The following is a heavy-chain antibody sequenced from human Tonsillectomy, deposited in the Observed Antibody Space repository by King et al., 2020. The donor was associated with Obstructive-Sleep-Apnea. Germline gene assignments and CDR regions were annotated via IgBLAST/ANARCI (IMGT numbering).Heavy chain of an antibody. CDR2: IKQDGSER. CDR1: GLTFSSYW. D-gene: IGHD1-14*01. CDR3: AGEGAELPGGYYGMDV. V-gene: IGHV3-7*03. Sequence: VQLVESGGGLVQPGGSLRLSCAASGLTFSSYWMSWVRQAPGKGLEWVANIKQDGSERYYVDSVKGRFTISRDNAKNSLYLQMNSLRAEDTAVYYCAGEGAELPGGYYGMDVWGQGTTVTVSS. J-gene: IGHJ6*02.